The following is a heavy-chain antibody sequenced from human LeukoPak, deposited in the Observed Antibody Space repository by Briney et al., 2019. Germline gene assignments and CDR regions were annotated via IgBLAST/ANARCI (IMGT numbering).Heavy chain of an antibody. V-gene: IGHV3-30*02. CDR2: IRYDGSNK. Sequence: PEGSLRLSCAASGFTFSSYGMHWVRQAPGKGLEWVAFIRYDGSNKYYADSVKGRFTISRDNSKNTLYLQMNSLRAEDTAVYYCANVPSQTYYDILTGYSLDYYYGMDVWGQGTTVTVSS. CDR3: ANVPSQTYYDILTGYSLDYYYGMDV. CDR1: GFTFSSYG. J-gene: IGHJ6*02. D-gene: IGHD3-9*01.